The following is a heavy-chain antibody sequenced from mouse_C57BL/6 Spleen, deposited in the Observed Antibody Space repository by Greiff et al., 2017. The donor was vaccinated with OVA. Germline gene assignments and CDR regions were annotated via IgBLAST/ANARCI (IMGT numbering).Heavy chain of an antibody. Sequence: EVQLQQSGPELVKPGASVKISCKASGYTFTDYYMNWVKQSHGKSLEWIGDINPNNGGTSYNQKFKGKATLTVDKSSSTAYMELRSLTSEDSAVYYCARCPYYYGRAMDYWGQGTSVTVSS. V-gene: IGHV1-26*01. CDR1: GYTFTDYY. J-gene: IGHJ4*01. D-gene: IGHD1-1*01. CDR2: INPNNGGT. CDR3: ARCPYYYGRAMDY.